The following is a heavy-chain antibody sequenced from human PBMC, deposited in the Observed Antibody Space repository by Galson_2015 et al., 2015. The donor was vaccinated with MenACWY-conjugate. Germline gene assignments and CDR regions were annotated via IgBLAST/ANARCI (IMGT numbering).Heavy chain of an antibody. CDR1: GYSFATYW. J-gene: IGHJ6*02. CDR2: IYPGDSDT. D-gene: IGHD2-2*01. Sequence: QSGAEVKRPGESLMISCKGSGYSFATYWVAWVRQMPGKGLEWMGIIYPGDSDTRYSPSFKGQVTISTDRSINTAYLQWSSLKASDTAMYYCARHPECSRTSCYYYCMDVWGQGATVTVSS. V-gene: IGHV5-51*01. CDR3: ARHPECSRTSCYYYCMDV.